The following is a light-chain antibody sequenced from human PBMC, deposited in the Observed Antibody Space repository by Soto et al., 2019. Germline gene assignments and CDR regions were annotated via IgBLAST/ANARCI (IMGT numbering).Light chain of an antibody. CDR2: GAS. V-gene: IGKV2-30*01. J-gene: IGKJ1*01. Sequence: QPASFSCRSSNLLGYSDGNTYVNWFQQRPGQAPRRLIYGASSRDTGIPDRFSGSGSGTDFTLTISRLEAEDVGVYYCMQDAHSARTFGQGTKVDIK. CDR3: MQDAHSART. CDR1: NLLGYSDGNTY.